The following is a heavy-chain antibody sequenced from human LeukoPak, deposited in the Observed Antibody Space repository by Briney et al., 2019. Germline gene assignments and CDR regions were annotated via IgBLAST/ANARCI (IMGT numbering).Heavy chain of an antibody. CDR1: GASISSNY. V-gene: IGHV4-59*08. J-gene: IGHJ4*02. CDR3: ARGAGWYDY. CDR2: INNNGRI. D-gene: IGHD6-19*01. Sequence: SETQSLTCTVSGASISSNYWSWIRQSPGKELEWIAYINNNGRINYNPSLKSRVTISADTSKNQFSLNVRSVTAADTAVYYCARGAGWYDYWGQGTQVTVFS.